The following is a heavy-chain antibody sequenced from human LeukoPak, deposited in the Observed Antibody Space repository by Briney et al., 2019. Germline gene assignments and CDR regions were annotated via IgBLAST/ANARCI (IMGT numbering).Heavy chain of an antibody. J-gene: IGHJ4*02. D-gene: IGHD6-13*01. CDR1: GFNFSSYS. CDR2: ISSSTRRI. Sequence: GGSLRLSCAASGFNFSSYSLNWVRQAPGKGLEWVSYISSSTRRIYYADSVKGRFTISRDSAKNSLYLQMDSLRDEDTAVYYCARDKTSSSTWYDYWGQGTLVTVSS. V-gene: IGHV3-48*02. CDR3: ARDKTSSSTWYDY.